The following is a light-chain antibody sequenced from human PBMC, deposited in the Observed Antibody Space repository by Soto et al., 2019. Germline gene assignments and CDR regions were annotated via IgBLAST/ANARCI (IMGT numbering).Light chain of an antibody. CDR3: PQCPVSPEP. Sequence: ATRSCMASETVATNLAWYQQKPGQAPRLLISGASTRAAGIPDRFSGSGSGTALNVTIRRPQPYDSAAYPIPQCPVSPEPFGQGTKVDIK. V-gene: IGKV3-15*01. CDR2: GAS. CDR1: ETVATN. J-gene: IGKJ1*01.